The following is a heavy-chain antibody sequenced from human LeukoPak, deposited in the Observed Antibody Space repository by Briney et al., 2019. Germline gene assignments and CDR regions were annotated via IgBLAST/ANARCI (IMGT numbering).Heavy chain of an antibody. V-gene: IGHV1-8*01. J-gene: IGHJ4*02. Sequence: ASVKVSCKASGHTFTSSDINWVRQATGHGLEWLGWMNPNSGNTGYAQKFQGRVTMTRSTSISTAYMELSSLRSEGTAVYYCARGRYSYGYFPVYWGQGTLVTVSS. CDR1: GHTFTSSD. CDR3: ARGRYSYGYFPVY. D-gene: IGHD5-18*01. CDR2: MNPNSGNT.